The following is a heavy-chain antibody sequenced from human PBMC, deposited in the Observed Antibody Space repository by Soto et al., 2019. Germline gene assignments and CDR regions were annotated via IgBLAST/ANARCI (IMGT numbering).Heavy chain of an antibody. Sequence: PGGSLRLSCAASGFTFSSYAMSWVRQAPGKGLEWVSAISGSGGSTYYADSVKGRFTISRDNSKNTLYLQMNSLRAEDTAVYYCAKDVGYPMTTVTISVYMYVWGKGTTVTVSS. CDR1: GFTFSSYA. CDR2: ISGSGGST. CDR3: AKDVGYPMTTVTISVYMYV. J-gene: IGHJ6*03. V-gene: IGHV3-23*01. D-gene: IGHD4-4*01.